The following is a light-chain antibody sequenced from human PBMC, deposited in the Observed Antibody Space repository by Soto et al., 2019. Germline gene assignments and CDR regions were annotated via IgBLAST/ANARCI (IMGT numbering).Light chain of an antibody. CDR1: QGVSTY. CDR2: DAS. CDR3: QQYNSYSP. J-gene: IGKJ5*01. Sequence: EIVLTQSPSTLSLSPGERATLSCRASQGVSTYLAWYQKKPGQAPRLLIYDASNRATGIPARFSGSGSGTEFTLTISSLQPDDFATYYCQQYNSYSPFGQGTRLEIK. V-gene: IGKV3-11*01.